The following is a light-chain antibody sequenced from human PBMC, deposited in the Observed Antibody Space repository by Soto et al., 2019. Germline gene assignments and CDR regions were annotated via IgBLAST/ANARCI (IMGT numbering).Light chain of an antibody. CDR1: QGIRHD. Sequence: AIEMTHSPSSLSVSVGDRVTITPRASQGIRHDLGWYQQKPGTATKLLIYHASTLESGVPSRFSGSGSGTDFTLSLRSLQPGDVGIYSYQQYHTWPPITFGQGTRLEIK. J-gene: IGKJ5*01. CDR2: HAS. V-gene: IGKV1-13*02. CDR3: QQYHTWPPIT.